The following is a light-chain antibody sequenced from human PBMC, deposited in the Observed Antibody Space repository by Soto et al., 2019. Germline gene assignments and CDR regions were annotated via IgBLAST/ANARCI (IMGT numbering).Light chain of an antibody. V-gene: IGKV2-28*01. Sequence: IVMTQSPLSLPVLPVEPASISCRCSQSLLHSNGYNYLDWYQQKPGQSPQLLIYLGSNRASGVPDRFSGSGSGTDFTLNISRVEAEDFGMYYCMQDLQTPYTFGQGTKVDIK. CDR2: LGS. CDR1: QSLLHSNGYNY. J-gene: IGKJ2*01. CDR3: MQDLQTPYT.